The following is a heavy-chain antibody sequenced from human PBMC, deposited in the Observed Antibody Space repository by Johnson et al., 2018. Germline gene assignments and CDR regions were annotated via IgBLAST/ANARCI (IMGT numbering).Heavy chain of an antibody. CDR3: ARGPGRGPRAV. J-gene: IGHJ6*02. Sequence: QVQLQQWGAGLLKPSETLSLTCAVYGGSFSGYYWSWIRQPPGKGLEWIGEINHSGSTNYNPSLKSRVTISVDTSKNQFSLKLSSVTAADTAVDYCARGPGRGPRAVWGQGTTVTVSS. V-gene: IGHV4-34*01. CDR1: GGSFSGYY. CDR2: INHSGST. D-gene: IGHD3-10*01.